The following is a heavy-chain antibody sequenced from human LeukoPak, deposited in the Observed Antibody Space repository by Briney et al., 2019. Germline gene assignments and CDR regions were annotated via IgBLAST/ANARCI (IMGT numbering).Heavy chain of an antibody. D-gene: IGHD2-2*01. CDR3: ARGSSTRRGDWFDP. V-gene: IGHV4-31*03. Sequence: SQTLSLTCTVSGVSFSSGGAYWSWIRQHPGKGLEWIGYIYYSGRTSYNPSLKGRVSISVDTSKNHFSLKLNSVTAADTAVYYCARGSSTRRGDWFDPWGQGTLVTVSS. CDR1: GVSFSSGGAY. CDR2: IYYSGRT. J-gene: IGHJ5*02.